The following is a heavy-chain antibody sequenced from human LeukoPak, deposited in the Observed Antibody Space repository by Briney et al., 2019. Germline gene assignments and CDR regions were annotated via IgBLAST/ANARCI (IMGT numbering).Heavy chain of an antibody. V-gene: IGHV4-34*01. CDR2: INHSGST. CDR1: GGSSSGYY. J-gene: IGHJ5*02. CDR3: ARGAHHRYYDILTGSTHPNHWFDP. Sequence: SETLSLTCAVYGGSSSGYYWSWIRQPPGKGLEWIGEINHSGSTNYNPSLKSRVTISVDTSKNQFSLKLSSVTAADTAVYYCARGAHHRYYDILTGSTHPNHWFDPWGQGTLVTVSS. D-gene: IGHD3-9*01.